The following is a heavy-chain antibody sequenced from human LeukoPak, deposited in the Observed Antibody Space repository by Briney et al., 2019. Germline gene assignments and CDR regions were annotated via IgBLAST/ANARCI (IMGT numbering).Heavy chain of an antibody. CDR1: GFTFSTYG. D-gene: IGHD3-10*01. CDR2: ISYDGSNK. V-gene: IGHV3-30*19. CDR3: ATLWFGELKTYYFYYYGVDV. J-gene: IGHJ6*02. Sequence: PGTSLRLSCAASGFTFSTYGMHWVRQAPGKGLEWVAVISYDGSNKYYADSVKGRFTISRDNSKNTLYLQMNSLRAEGTAVYYCATLWFGELKTYYFYYYGVDVWGQGTTVTVSS.